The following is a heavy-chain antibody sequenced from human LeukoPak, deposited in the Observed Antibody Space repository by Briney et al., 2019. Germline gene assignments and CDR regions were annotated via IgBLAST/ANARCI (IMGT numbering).Heavy chain of an antibody. D-gene: IGHD2-2*01. CDR3: ARELVPAAPGAFDI. J-gene: IGHJ3*02. CDR1: GFTFSSYA. CDR2: ISYDGSNK. Sequence: PGRSLRLSCAASGFTFSSYAMHWVRQAPGKGLEWVAVISYDGSNKYYADSVKGRFTISRDNSKNTLYLQMNSLRAEDTAVYYCARELVPAAPGAFDIWGQGTMVTVPS. V-gene: IGHV3-30*04.